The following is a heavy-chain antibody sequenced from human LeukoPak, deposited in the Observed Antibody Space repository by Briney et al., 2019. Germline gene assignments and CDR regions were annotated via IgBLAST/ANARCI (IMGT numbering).Heavy chain of an antibody. V-gene: IGHV3-23*01. J-gene: IGHJ3*02. CDR3: AKDGFYGPSAFDI. CDR1: GFTFSSYA. D-gene: IGHD4-17*01. Sequence: GGSVRLSCAASGFTFSSYAMTWVRQAPGKGLEWVSFISGSGDSAYYGDSVKGRFTISRDNSKNTLYLQMNSLRVEDTAVYYCAKDGFYGPSAFDIWGQGTVVTVSS. CDR2: ISGSGDSA.